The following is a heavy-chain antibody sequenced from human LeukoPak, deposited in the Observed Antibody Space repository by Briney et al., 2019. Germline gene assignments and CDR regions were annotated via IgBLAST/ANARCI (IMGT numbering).Heavy chain of an antibody. V-gene: IGHV4-39*07. CDR1: GGSISSSGYY. CDR3: ARDIVVEAYYYYMDV. CDR2: IYYSGST. Sequence: SETLSLTCTVSGGSISSSGYYWGWIRQPPGKGLEWIGSIYYSGSTYYNPSLKSRVTISVDTSKNQFSLKLSSVTAADTAVYYCARDIVVEAYYYYMDVWGKGTTVTVSS. D-gene: IGHD2-2*01. J-gene: IGHJ6*03.